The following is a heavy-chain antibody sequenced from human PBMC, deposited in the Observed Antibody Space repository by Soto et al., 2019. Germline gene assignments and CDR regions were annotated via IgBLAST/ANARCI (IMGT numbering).Heavy chain of an antibody. V-gene: IGHV3-7*01. Sequence: EVQLVGSGGGLVQPGGSLRLSCAASGFTFRSYWMSWVRQTPGKGLEWVANINQDGSKKNYVDSVKGRFTISRDNGENALGLERYSRGAGGAAGGYCWRGGGLMWHAGDYWGQGTLVTVSS. D-gene: IGHD3-16*01. CDR1: GFTFRSYW. J-gene: IGHJ4*02. CDR3: WRGGGLMWHAGDY. CDR2: INQDGSKK.